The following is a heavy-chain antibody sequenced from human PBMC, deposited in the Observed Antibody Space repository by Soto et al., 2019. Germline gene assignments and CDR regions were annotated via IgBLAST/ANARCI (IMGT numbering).Heavy chain of an antibody. CDR2: INPNSGGT. CDR3: ASLDYPYYYYGMDV. J-gene: IGHJ6*02. CDR1: GYTFTGYY. Sequence: ASVKVSCKASGYTFTGYYMHWVRQAPGQGLEWMGWINPNSGGTNYAQKFQGRVTMTRDTSISTAYMELSRLRSDDTAVYYCASLDYPYYYYGMDVWGQGTTVTVSS. V-gene: IGHV1-2*02. D-gene: IGHD4-17*01.